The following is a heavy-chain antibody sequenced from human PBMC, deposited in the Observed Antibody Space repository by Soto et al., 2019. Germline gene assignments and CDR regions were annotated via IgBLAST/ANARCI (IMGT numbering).Heavy chain of an antibody. D-gene: IGHD2-2*01. CDR2: INHSGST. J-gene: IGHJ6*03. V-gene: IGHV4-34*01. Sequence: QVQLQQWGAGLLKPSETLSLTCAVYGGSFSGYYWSWIRQPPGKGLEWIGEINHSGSTNYNPSLKSRVTISVDTSKNQFSLKLSSVTAADTAVYYCARGDQSASHYYYYMAVWGKGTTVTVSS. CDR3: ARGDQSASHYYYYMAV. CDR1: GGSFSGYY.